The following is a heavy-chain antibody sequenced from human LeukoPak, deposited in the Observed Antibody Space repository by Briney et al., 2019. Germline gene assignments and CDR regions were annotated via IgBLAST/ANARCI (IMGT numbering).Heavy chain of an antibody. CDR2: ISHSGNA. V-gene: IGHV4-34*01. CDR3: ARVPAVDGNYYYYYGLDV. Sequence: SETLSHTCAVYGASFSDYYWWSWIRQPPGKGLEWIGEISHSGNAKYAPSLKSRVTISLDTSKNQFSLKVNSLTAADTAVYYCARVPAVDGNYYYYYGLDVWGQGTTVTVSS. D-gene: IGHD2-2*01. CDR1: GASFSDYY. J-gene: IGHJ6*02.